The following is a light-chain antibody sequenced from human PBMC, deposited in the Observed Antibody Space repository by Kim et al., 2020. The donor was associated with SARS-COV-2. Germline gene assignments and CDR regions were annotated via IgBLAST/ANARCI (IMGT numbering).Light chain of an antibody. CDR3: QQYNNWPPT. CDR1: QSVSSN. CDR2: GAS. J-gene: IGKJ1*01. V-gene: IGKV3-15*01. Sequence: EIVMTQSPATLSVSPEERATLSCRASQSVSSNLAWYQQKPGQAPRLLIYGASTRATGIPARFSGSGSGTEFTLTLSSLQSEDFAVYYCQQYNNWPPTFGQGTKVDIK.